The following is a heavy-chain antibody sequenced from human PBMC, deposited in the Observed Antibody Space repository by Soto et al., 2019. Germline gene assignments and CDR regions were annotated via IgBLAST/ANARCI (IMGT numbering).Heavy chain of an antibody. D-gene: IGHD6-13*01. V-gene: IGHV1-8*01. J-gene: IGHJ6*02. CDR3: AREQTSYGIDV. CDR2: MNPNSGNT. Sequence: QVQLVQSGAEVKKPGASVKVSCKASGYTFTSYDINWVRQATGQGLEWMGWMNPNSGNTGYAQKFQGRVKMTRNTSISTAYMELRSLRSEVKAVYYCAREQTSYGIDVWGQGTTVTVSS. CDR1: GYTFTSYD.